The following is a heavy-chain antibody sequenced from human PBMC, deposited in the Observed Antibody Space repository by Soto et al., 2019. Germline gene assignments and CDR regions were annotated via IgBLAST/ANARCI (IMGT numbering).Heavy chain of an antibody. D-gene: IGHD1-26*01. J-gene: IGHJ4*02. CDR2: IIPIFGTA. Sequence: QVQLVQSGAEVKKPGSSVKVSCKASGGTFSSYSINWVRQAPGQGLEWMGEIIPIFGTANYAQKVQGRVTNTADEHKSTAYLALSSLRPKDTAVYYYGRDGGRNSGGIDYWGQGTLVTVSS. V-gene: IGHV1-69*01. CDR3: GRDGGRNSGGIDY. CDR1: GGTFSSYS.